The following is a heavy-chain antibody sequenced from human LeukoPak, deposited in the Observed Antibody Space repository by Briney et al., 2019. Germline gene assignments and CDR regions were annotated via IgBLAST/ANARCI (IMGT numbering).Heavy chain of an antibody. V-gene: IGHV4-4*09. J-gene: IGHJ6*03. CDR3: ARVDTAMVSYMDV. D-gene: IGHD5-18*01. CDR2: IYTSGST. CDR1: GGSISSYY. Sequence: SETLSLTCTVSGGSISSYYWSWIRQPPGKGLEWIGYIYTSGSTNYSPSLKSRVTISVDTSKNQFSLKLSSVTAADTAVYYCARVDTAMVSYMDVWGKGTTVTVSS.